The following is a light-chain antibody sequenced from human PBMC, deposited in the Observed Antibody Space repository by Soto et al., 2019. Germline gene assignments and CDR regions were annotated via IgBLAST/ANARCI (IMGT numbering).Light chain of an antibody. CDR2: GAS. CDR3: QQYDSWPPSYT. J-gene: IGKJ2*01. V-gene: IGKV3-15*01. Sequence: EIVMTQSPATLFVSLGDRATLSCRASQSVGSYLAWYQQKPGQAPRLLIYGASTRATGIPARFSGSGSETDFTLTISSLQSEDFAVYYCQQYDSWPPSYTFGQGTKLEIK. CDR1: QSVGSY.